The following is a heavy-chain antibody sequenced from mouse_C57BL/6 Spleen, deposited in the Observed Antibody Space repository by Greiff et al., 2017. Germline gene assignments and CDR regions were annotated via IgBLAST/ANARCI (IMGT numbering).Heavy chain of an antibody. CDR2: ISYDGSN. CDR1: GYSITSGYY. D-gene: IGHD2-10*01. Sequence: EVQVVESGPGLVKPSQSLSLTCSVTGYSITSGYYWNWIRQFPGNKLEWMGYISYDGSNNYNPSLKNRISITRDTSKNQFFLKLNSVTTEDTATYYCARGAYPDYWGQGTTLTVSS. V-gene: IGHV3-6*01. J-gene: IGHJ2*01. CDR3: ARGAYPDY.